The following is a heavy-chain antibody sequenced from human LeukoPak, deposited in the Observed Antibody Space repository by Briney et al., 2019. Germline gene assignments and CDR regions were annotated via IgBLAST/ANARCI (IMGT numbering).Heavy chain of an antibody. CDR1: GGSISSSNW. V-gene: IGHV4-4*02. J-gene: IGHJ5*02. CDR3: AKGVTYHYDSGSVKWFDP. CDR2: IYHSGST. Sequence: SETLSLTCAVSGGSISSSNWWSWVRQPPGKGLEWIGEIYHSGSTNYNPSLKSRVTISVDKSKNQFSLKLSSVTAADTAVYYCAKGVTYHYDSGSVKWFDPWGQGTLVTVS. D-gene: IGHD3-10*01.